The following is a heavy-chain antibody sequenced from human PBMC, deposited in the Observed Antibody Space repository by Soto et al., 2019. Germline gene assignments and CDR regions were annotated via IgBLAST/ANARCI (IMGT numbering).Heavy chain of an antibody. J-gene: IGHJ3*02. V-gene: IGHV1-69*01. CDR3: ARTSRITMVRGVPTPDAFDI. CDR1: GGTFSSYA. CDR2: IIPIFGTA. Sequence: QVQLVQSGAEVKKPGSSVKVSCKASGGTFSSYAISWVRQAPGQGLEWMGGIIPIFGTANYAQKFQGRVTITADESTSTAYMELSSLRSEDTAVYYCARTSRITMVRGVPTPDAFDIWGQGTMVTVSS. D-gene: IGHD3-10*01.